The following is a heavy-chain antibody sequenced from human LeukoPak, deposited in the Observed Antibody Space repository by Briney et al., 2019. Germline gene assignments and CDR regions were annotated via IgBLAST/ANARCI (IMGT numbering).Heavy chain of an antibody. CDR2: IYHSGIT. CDR3: ASGGREWELLWDAFDI. J-gene: IGHJ3*02. D-gene: IGHD1-26*01. CDR1: GGSISSTNW. Sequence: PSETLSLTCAVSGGSISSTNWWWSWVRQPPGKGLEWIGEIYHSGITNYNPSLKSRVTISVDKSKNQFSLKLSSVTAADTAVYYCASGGREWELLWDAFDIWGQGTMVTVSS. V-gene: IGHV4-4*02.